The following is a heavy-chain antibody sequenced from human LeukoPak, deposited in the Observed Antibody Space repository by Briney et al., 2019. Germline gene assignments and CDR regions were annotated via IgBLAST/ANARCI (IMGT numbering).Heavy chain of an antibody. V-gene: IGHV1-18*01. CDR1: GYTFTSYG. D-gene: IGHD2-15*01. J-gene: IGHJ3*02. CDR2: ISAYNGNT. Sequence: GASVKVSCKASGYTFTSYGISWVRQAPGQGLEWMGWISAYNGNTNYAQKLQGRVTMTTDTSTSTAYMELRSLRSDDTAVYYCARSQKVVVVAATPSRAFDIWGQGTMVTVSS. CDR3: ARSQKVVVVAATPSRAFDI.